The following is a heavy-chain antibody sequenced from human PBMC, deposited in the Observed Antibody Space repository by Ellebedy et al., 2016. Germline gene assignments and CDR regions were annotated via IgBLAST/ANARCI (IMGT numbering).Heavy chain of an antibody. D-gene: IGHD3-22*01. CDR3: ARQGNYYDSSGYYYLYGMDV. CDR1: GFTFSSYW. V-gene: IGHV3-7*04. J-gene: IGHJ6*02. Sequence: GESLKISXAASGFTFSSYWMSWVRQAPGKGLEWVANIKQDGSEKYYVDSVKGRFTISRDNAKNSLYLQMNSLRAEDTAVYYCARQGNYYDSSGYYYLYGMDVWGQGTTVTVSS. CDR2: IKQDGSEK.